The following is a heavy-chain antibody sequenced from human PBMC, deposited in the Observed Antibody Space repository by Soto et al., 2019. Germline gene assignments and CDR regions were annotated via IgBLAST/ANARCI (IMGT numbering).Heavy chain of an antibody. J-gene: IGHJ4*02. CDR3: ARGSIFGVVIGLGDNFDY. V-gene: IGHV3-21*01. CDR1: GFTFSSYS. CDR2: ISSSSSYI. Sequence: PGGSLRLSCAASGFTFSSYSMNWVRQAPGKGLEWVSSISSSSSYIYYADSVKGRFTISRDNAKNSLYLQMNSLRAEDTAVYYRARGSIFGVVIGLGDNFDYWGQGTLVTVSS. D-gene: IGHD3-3*01.